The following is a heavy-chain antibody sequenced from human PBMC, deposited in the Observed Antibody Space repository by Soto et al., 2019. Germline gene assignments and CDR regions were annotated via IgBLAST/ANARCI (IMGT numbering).Heavy chain of an antibody. CDR3: ARAGYSTSWYGILSTVAHGVEIDY. J-gene: IGHJ4*02. D-gene: IGHD6-13*01. Sequence: QIQLVQSGAEVKKPGASVKVSCKASGYTFISYGISWVRQAPGQGLEWMGWISPYTANTNYAQKFQGRVTMTTDTSTSTAYMELRTRRSDDSAVYYCARAGYSTSWYGILSTVAHGVEIDYWGQGTLVTVSS. CDR2: ISPYTANT. CDR1: GYTFISYG. V-gene: IGHV1-18*01.